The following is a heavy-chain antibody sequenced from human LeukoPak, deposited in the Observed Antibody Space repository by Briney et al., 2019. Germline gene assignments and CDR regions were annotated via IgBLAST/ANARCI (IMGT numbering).Heavy chain of an antibody. J-gene: IGHJ4*02. CDR3: AKMVSWVDY. CDR2: ISDSGRNT. Sequence: GGSLRLSCAASGFTFSNYAMSWVRQAPGKGLEWVSAISDSGRNTYYADSVKGRFTISRDNSKNTLYLQMDSLRAEDTAVYYCAKMVSWVDYWGQGTLVTVSS. CDR1: GFTFSNYA. D-gene: IGHD2-8*01. V-gene: IGHV3-23*01.